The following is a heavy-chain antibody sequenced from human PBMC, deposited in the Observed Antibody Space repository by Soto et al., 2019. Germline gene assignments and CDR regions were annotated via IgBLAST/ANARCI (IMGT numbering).Heavy chain of an antibody. Sequence: ASVKGSCKASGYTFTSYGISWVRQAPGQGLEWMGWISAYNGNTNYAQKLQGRVTMTTDTSTSTAYMELRSLRSDDTAVYYCARDIAAHGAFDYWGQGTLVTVSS. CDR3: ARDIAAHGAFDY. D-gene: IGHD6-13*01. V-gene: IGHV1-18*01. J-gene: IGHJ4*02. CDR1: GYTFTSYG. CDR2: ISAYNGNT.